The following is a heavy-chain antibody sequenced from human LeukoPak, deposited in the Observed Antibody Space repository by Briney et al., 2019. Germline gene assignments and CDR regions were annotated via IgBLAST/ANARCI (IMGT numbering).Heavy chain of an antibody. Sequence: SSETLSLTCTVSGGSISSYYWGWIRQPPGKGLEWIGYIYYSGSTNYNPSLKSRVTISVDTSKNQFSLKLSSVTAADTAVYYCARDIGFAYQLLPGSRFDPWGQGTLVTVSS. CDR1: GGSISSYY. J-gene: IGHJ5*02. CDR2: IYYSGST. V-gene: IGHV4-59*01. CDR3: ARDIGFAYQLLPGSRFDP. D-gene: IGHD2-2*01.